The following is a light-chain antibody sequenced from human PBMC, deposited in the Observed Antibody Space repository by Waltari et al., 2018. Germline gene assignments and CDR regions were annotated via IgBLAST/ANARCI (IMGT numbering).Light chain of an antibody. Sequence: DIQLPQSPSFLSASVGDRVTLTCRASQALTTYLAWYQQKPGKAPKLLIYGVSTLQSGVPSRFSGSGSGADFSLTINSLQPEDFAIYYCQQHNTYPPTFGQGTRLEIK. CDR2: GVS. CDR1: QALTTY. V-gene: IGKV1-9*01. CDR3: QQHNTYPPT. J-gene: IGKJ5*01.